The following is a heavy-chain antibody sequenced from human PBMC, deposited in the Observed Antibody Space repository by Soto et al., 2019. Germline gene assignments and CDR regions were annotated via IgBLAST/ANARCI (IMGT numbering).Heavy chain of an antibody. CDR3: AQARQSGDFAGYYDS. CDR1: GFSFIDYA. J-gene: IGHJ4*02. CDR2: IGGRGGNA. Sequence: GGSLRLSCAASGFSFIDYAINWVRQVPGRGLEYVAGIGGRGGNAFYADSMKGRFSISRDNSKNTVYLHMHNLRVDDSAMYYCAQARQSGDFAGYYDSWGQGTLVTSPQ. D-gene: IGHD2-21*02. V-gene: IGHV3-23*01.